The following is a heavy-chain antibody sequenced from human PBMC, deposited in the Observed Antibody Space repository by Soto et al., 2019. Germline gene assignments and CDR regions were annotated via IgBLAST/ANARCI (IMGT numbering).Heavy chain of an antibody. CDR1: GFSFRSSA. J-gene: IGHJ6*02. V-gene: IGHV3-23*01. CDR3: AKDDTTRDDLSSGYFNYYYYGMDV. D-gene: IGHD3-3*01. CDR2: ISGSGGIT. Sequence: GGSLRLACAACGFSFRSSAMSWVLQAPGNGLEWVSAISGSGGITYYADSVKGRFTISRDNSKNTLYLQMNSLRAEETAVYYCAKDDTTRDDLSSGYFNYYYYGMDVWRQGTTVTVSS.